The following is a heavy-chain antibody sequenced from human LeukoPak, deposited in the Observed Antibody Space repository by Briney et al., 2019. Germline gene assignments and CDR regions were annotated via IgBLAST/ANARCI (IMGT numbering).Heavy chain of an antibody. CDR1: GYTFTGYY. CDR3: ARVGSAAATADY. Sequence: ASVKVSCKASGYTFTGYYMHWMRQAPGQGPEWMGIINTRGGSTDYAEKFQGRITMTSDTSTRTVYMELNSLRSDDTAVYFCARVGSAAATADYWGQGTLVTVSS. CDR2: INTRGGST. D-gene: IGHD6-25*01. J-gene: IGHJ4*02. V-gene: IGHV1-46*01.